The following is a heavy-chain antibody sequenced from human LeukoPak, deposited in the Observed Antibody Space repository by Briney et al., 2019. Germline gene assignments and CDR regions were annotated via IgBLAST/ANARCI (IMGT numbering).Heavy chain of an antibody. V-gene: IGHV4-4*07. CDR3: AKDNGSHGSSEYYLDAFDI. Sequence: SETLSLTSTVPGGSISSHYWCSIRQPAGKGLEWIGRIYTSGGTNYNPSLRSRVTMSGDTSKKQFSLKLSSVTAGDTAVYYCAKDNGSHGSSEYYLDAFDIWGQGTMVTVSS. J-gene: IGHJ3*02. D-gene: IGHD3-22*01. CDR2: IYTSGGT. CDR1: GGSISSHY.